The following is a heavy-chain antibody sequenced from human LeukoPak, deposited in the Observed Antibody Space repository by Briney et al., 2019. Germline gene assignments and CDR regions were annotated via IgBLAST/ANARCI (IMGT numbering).Heavy chain of an antibody. J-gene: IGHJ3*02. CDR2: ISSSGGII. Sequence: PGGSLRLSSAASGFTFSSYEMNWVRQAPGKGLEWVAYISSSGGIIYYADSVKGRFTISRDNAKNALYLQMNSLRAEDTALYYCAKCNLDNCREGFDIWGQGTMVTVSS. D-gene: IGHD1-1*01. CDR1: GFTFSSYE. CDR3: AKCNLDNCREGFDI. V-gene: IGHV3-48*03.